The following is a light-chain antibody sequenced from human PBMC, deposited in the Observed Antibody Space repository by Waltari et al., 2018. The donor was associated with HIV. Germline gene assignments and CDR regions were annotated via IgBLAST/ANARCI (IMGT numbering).Light chain of an antibody. CDR3: ASWDASLSGHYV. V-gene: IGLV1-47*01. J-gene: IGLJ1*01. Sequence: QYVLTQPPSASGTPGQRVTISCSGSSSHIGSTYVYWYQQVPGTAPKLLLYRNNQRPSGVPGRFSGSKSGTSASLAISGLRSEDEADYYCASWDASLSGHYVFGPGTRVTVL. CDR2: RNN. CDR1: SSHIGSTY.